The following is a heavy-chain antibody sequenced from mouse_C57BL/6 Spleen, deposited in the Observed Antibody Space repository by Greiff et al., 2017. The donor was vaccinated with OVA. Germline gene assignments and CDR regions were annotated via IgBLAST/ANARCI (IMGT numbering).Heavy chain of an antibody. CDR3: ARHPYDYDPYYYAMDY. CDR2: IWSDGST. Sequence: QVQLQQSGPGLVAPSQSLSITCTVSGFSLTSYGVHWVRQPPGKGLEWLVVIWSDGSTTYNSALKSRLSISKDNSKSQVFLKMNSLQTDDTSMYYCARHPYDYDPYYYAMDYWGQGTSVTVSS. J-gene: IGHJ4*01. V-gene: IGHV2-6-1*01. D-gene: IGHD2-4*01. CDR1: GFSLTSYG.